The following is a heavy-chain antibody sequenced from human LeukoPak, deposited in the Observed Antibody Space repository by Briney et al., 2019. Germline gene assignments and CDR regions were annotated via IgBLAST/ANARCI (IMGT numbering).Heavy chain of an antibody. J-gene: IGHJ6*02. CDR3: AREGPGRALGYGMDV. Sequence: SETLSLTCTVSGGSISSYYWSWIRQPAGKGLEWIGRIYTSGSTNYNPSLKSRVTMSVDTSKNQFSLKLSSVTAADTAEYYCAREGPGRALGYGMDVWGQGTTVTVSS. CDR1: GGSISSYY. D-gene: IGHD3-10*01. V-gene: IGHV4-4*07. CDR2: IYTSGST.